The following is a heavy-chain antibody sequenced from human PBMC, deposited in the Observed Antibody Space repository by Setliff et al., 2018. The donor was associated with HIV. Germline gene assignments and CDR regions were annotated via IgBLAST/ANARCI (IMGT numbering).Heavy chain of an antibody. V-gene: IGHV4-59*11. J-gene: IGHJ4*02. Sequence: SETLSLTCTVSYGSISGHYWTWIRLPPGKGLEWIGYIHHSGGTQYNPSLMSRLTMSVDSSKNQFSLSLSSVTAADTAVYYCARLPDINSWPFDYWARGTLVTVSS. D-gene: IGHD6-13*01. CDR2: IHHSGGT. CDR3: ARLPDINSWPFDY. CDR1: YGSISGHY.